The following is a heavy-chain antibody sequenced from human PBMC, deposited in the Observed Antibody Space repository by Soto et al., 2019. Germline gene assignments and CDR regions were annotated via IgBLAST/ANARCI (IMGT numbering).Heavy chain of an antibody. Sequence: GGSLRLSCAASVFTFSSYGMHWVRQAPVKGLEWVAVISYDGSNKYYADSVKGRFSISRDNSKNTLYLQMNSLRAEDTAVYYCAHILTGYSGRYYYGMDVWGQGTTVTVSS. D-gene: IGHD3-9*01. CDR2: ISYDGSNK. CDR3: AHILTGYSGRYYYGMDV. CDR1: VFTFSSYG. J-gene: IGHJ6*02. V-gene: IGHV3-30*03.